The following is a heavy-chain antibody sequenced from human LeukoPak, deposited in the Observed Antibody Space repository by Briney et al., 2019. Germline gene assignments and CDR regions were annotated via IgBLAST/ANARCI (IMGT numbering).Heavy chain of an antibody. D-gene: IGHD3-10*01. CDR1: EFTFSNYA. Sequence: GGSLRLSFAASEFTFSNYAMSWVRQAPGKGLEGVSTIIDSGGSTYYADSVKGRFTISRDNSKNTLYLQMDSLRAEDTAIHYCAKVPYSDYGAGRPPFMDVWGQGTTVAVSS. CDR3: AKVPYSDYGAGRPPFMDV. J-gene: IGHJ6*02. CDR2: IIDSGGST. V-gene: IGHV3-23*01.